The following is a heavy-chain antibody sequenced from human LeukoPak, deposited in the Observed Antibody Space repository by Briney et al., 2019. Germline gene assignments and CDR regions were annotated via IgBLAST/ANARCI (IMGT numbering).Heavy chain of an antibody. D-gene: IGHD2-2*02. J-gene: IGHJ4*02. CDR3: AKLTGGYCSSTSCYTFDY. Sequence: QPGGSLRLSCAASGFTFSSHAMSWVRQAPGKGLEWVSAISGSGGSTYYADSVKGRFTISRDNSKNTLYLQMNSLRAEDTAVYYCAKLTGGYCSSTSCYTFDYWGQGTLVTVSS. CDR1: GFTFSSHA. V-gene: IGHV3-23*01. CDR2: ISGSGGST.